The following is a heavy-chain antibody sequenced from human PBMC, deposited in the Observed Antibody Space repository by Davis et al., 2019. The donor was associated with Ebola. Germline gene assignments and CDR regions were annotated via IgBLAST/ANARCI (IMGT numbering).Heavy chain of an antibody. Sequence: PSETLSLTCTVSGGSISSYYWSWIRQPPGKGLEWIGYIYYSGSTNYNPSLKSRVTISVDTSKNQFSLKLSSVTAADTALYYCAGIRGQWLEDWGQGTLVTVSS. CDR2: IYYSGST. J-gene: IGHJ4*02. CDR3: AGIRGQWLED. D-gene: IGHD6-19*01. V-gene: IGHV4-59*12. CDR1: GGSISSYY.